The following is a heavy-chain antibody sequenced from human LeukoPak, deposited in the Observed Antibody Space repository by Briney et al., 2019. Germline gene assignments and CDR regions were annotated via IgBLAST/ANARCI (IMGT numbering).Heavy chain of an antibody. CDR3: ARVKSSVTREYYFDY. D-gene: IGHD4-17*01. Sequence: SETLSLTCSVSGGSISSYYWSWIRQPPGKGLEWIGYIYYSGSTNYNPSLKSRVTISVDTSKNQFSLRLSSVTAADTAVYYCARVKSSVTREYYFDYWGQGTLVTVSS. CDR2: IYYSGST. J-gene: IGHJ4*02. V-gene: IGHV4-59*01. CDR1: GGSISSYY.